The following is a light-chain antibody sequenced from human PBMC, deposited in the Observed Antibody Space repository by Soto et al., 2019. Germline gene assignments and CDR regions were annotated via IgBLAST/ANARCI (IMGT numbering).Light chain of an antibody. V-gene: IGLV2-11*01. CDR2: DVT. Sequence: QSALTQPRSVSGSPGQSVTISCTGTSSDVGAYNYVSWYQHHPGNAPKLMIYDVTKWPSGVPDRFSGSKSGNTASLTISGLQAEDEADYYCCSYAGNYPYVVFGGGTKVTVL. CDR1: SSDVGAYNY. J-gene: IGLJ2*01. CDR3: CSYAGNYPYVV.